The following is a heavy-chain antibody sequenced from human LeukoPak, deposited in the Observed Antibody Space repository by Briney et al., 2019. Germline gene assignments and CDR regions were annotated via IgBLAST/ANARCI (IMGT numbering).Heavy chain of an antibody. CDR2: VSDGSSPT. CDR1: GFSLSGHS. J-gene: IGHJ4*02. Sequence: PGVPLTLPCAASGFSLSGHSVNWLRHAPDGGLEWVAFVSDGSSPTHYAHSVRGRFTISRDNAENSLYLQMNSLRAEDTAVYYCARNKRASQYYFDYWGQGTMVTVSS. V-gene: IGHV3-48*04. CDR3: ARNKRASQYYFDY.